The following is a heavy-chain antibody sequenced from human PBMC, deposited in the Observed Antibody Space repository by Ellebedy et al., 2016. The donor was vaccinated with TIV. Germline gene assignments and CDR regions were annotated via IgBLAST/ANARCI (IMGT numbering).Heavy chain of an antibody. CDR1: GYTFTGYY. CDR3: ARGRVVGSNTKGTTNWFDP. CDR2: INAGTGNT. V-gene: IGHV1-3*01. Sequence: AASVKVSCKASGYTFTGYYMHWVRQAPGQRLEWMGWINAGTGNTKYSQKFQGRVTITRDTSASTAYMELSSLISEDTAVYYCARGRVVGSNTKGTTNWFDPWGQGTLVTVSS. D-gene: IGHD1-1*01. J-gene: IGHJ5*02.